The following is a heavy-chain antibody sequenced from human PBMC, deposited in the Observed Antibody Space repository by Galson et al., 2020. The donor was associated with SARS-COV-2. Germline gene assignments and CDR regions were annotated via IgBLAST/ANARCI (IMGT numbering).Heavy chain of an antibody. CDR3: ARDGLRWLQFEFSYMDV. D-gene: IGHD5-12*01. J-gene: IGHJ6*03. Sequence: QLGESLKISCAASGFTFSSYAMHWVRQAPGKGLEWVAVISYDGSNKYYADSVKGRFTISRDNSKNTLYLQMNSLRAEDTAVYYCARDGLRWLQFEFSYMDVWGKGTTVTVSS. CDR2: ISYDGSNK. CDR1: GFTFSSYA. V-gene: IGHV3-30*04.